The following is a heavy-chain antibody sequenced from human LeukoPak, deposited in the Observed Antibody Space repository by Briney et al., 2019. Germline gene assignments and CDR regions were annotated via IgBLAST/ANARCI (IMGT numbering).Heavy chain of an antibody. D-gene: IGHD6-13*01. V-gene: IGHV1-2*02. CDR3: ASTLESSWYVFPFDY. CDR2: ISPNSGGT. CDR1: EYTFTGYY. J-gene: IGHJ4*02. Sequence: ASVKVSCKTSEYTFTGYYMHWVRQAPGQGLEWMGWISPNSGGTNYAQKFQGRVTITADKSTSTAYMELSSLRSEDTAVYYCASTLESSWYVFPFDYWGQGTLITVSS.